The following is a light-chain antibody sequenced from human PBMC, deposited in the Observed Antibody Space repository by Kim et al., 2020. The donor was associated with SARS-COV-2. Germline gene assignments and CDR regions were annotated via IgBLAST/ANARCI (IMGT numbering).Light chain of an antibody. Sequence: GVTISCTGNSANSGAGYDVHWYQQFPGTAPKLLSSANNNRPSGVPDRFSGSRSVTSASLAITGLQAEDEADYYCQSYDSSLSVVVFGGGTQLTVL. CDR2: ANN. J-gene: IGLJ2*01. V-gene: IGLV1-40*01. CDR1: SANSGAGYD. CDR3: QSYDSSLSVVV.